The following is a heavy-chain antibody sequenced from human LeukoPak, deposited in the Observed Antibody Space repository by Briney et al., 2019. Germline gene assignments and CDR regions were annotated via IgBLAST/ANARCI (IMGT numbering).Heavy chain of an antibody. CDR3: ARDQGYSYGHSFDF. D-gene: IGHD5-18*01. V-gene: IGHV3-30*03. J-gene: IGHJ4*02. CDR2: ISYDGNNK. CDR1: GFTFSSYS. Sequence: GGSLRLSCAASGFTFSSYSMNWVRQAPGKGLEWVALISYDGNNKYYADSVKGRFTISRDNSKNTLFLQMNSLRAEDTAVYYCARDQGYSYGHSFDFWGQGTLVTVSS.